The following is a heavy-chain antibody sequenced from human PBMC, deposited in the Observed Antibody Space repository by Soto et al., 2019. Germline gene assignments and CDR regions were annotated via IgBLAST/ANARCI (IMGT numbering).Heavy chain of an antibody. CDR2: ISGGGDST. J-gene: IGHJ4*02. V-gene: IGHV3-23*01. CDR1: GFTFSNYA. CDR3: AKRSPTPAAMRSPFDY. D-gene: IGHD2-2*01. Sequence: GGSLRLSCAASGFTFSNYAMSWVRQAPGKGLEWVSTISGGGDSTYYADSVKGRFTISRDNSKNTLYLQVNSLRAEDTAAYYCAKRSPTPAAMRSPFDYWGQGTLVPVSP.